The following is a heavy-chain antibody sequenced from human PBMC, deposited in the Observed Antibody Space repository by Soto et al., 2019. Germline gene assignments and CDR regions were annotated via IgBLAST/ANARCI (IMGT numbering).Heavy chain of an antibody. D-gene: IGHD3-10*01. CDR2: ISAYNGNT. Sequence: QVQLVQSGAEVKKPGASVKVSCKASGYTFTSYGISWVRQAPGQGLEWMGWISAYNGNTNYAQKLQGRVTMTTDTSTGTAYMELRSVRSDDTAVYYCARGSGSPMLWFGELFPEDYFDYWGQGTLVTVSS. CDR1: GYTFTSYG. J-gene: IGHJ4*02. CDR3: ARGSGSPMLWFGELFPEDYFDY. V-gene: IGHV1-18*01.